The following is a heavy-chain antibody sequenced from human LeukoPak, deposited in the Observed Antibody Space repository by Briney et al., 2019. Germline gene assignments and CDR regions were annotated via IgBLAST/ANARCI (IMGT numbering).Heavy chain of an antibody. D-gene: IGHD3-16*01. V-gene: IGHV4-59*01. CDR1: GGSISSNY. J-gene: IGHJ5*02. CDR2: IYYSGST. CDR3: ARAYVGGFDP. Sequence: SETLSLTCTVSGGSISSNYWSWIRQPPGKGLEWIGYIYYSGSTNYNPSLKSRVTISVDTSKNQFSLKLSSVTAADTAVYYCARAYVGGFDPWGQGTLVTVSS.